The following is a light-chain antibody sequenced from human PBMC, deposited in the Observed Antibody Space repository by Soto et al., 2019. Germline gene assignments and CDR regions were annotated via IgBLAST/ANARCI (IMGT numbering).Light chain of an antibody. V-gene: IGKV3-11*01. Sequence: EIVLTQSPATLSLSPGERATLSCRASQSVSSYLAWYQQKPGQAPRLLIYDASNRATGIPARFSGSGSGTDFTLTISNLAPEDSAVYFCHPRSRWPFPFGGGTKVEIK. J-gene: IGKJ4*01. CDR1: QSVSSY. CDR3: HPRSRWPFP. CDR2: DAS.